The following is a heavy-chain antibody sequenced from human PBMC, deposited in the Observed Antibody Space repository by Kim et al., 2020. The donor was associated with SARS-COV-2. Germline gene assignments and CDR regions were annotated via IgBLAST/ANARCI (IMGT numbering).Heavy chain of an antibody. J-gene: IGHJ4*02. D-gene: IGHD2-15*01. CDR3: AKDRRSGFDY. CDR1: GFMFSKYG. CDR2: ISYDGKNN. Sequence: GSLRLSCAASGFMFSKYGMHWVRQAPGKGLEWVAVISYDGKNNYYADSVKGRFTISRDNSKNTLYVQMNSLRVEDTAVYYCAKDRRSGFDYWGQGTLVTVSS. V-gene: IGHV3-30*18.